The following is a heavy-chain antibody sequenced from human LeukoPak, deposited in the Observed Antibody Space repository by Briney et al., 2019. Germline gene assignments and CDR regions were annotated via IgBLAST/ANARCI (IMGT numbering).Heavy chain of an antibody. D-gene: IGHD2-2*02. Sequence: GASVKVSCKASRGTFSSYAISWVRQAPGQGLEWMGGIIPILGTANYAQKFQGRVTITADEFTSTAYMELSSLRSEDTAVYYCARVRPGRYCSSTRCYMASPFDPWGQGTLVTVSS. CDR2: IIPILGTA. J-gene: IGHJ5*02. CDR3: ARVRPGRYCSSTRCYMASPFDP. CDR1: RGTFSSYA. V-gene: IGHV1-69*13.